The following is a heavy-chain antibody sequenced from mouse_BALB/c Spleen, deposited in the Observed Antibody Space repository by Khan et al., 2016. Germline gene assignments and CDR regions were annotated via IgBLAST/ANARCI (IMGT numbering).Heavy chain of an antibody. CDR2: ISYDGSN. V-gene: IGHV3-6*02. CDR3: ARGCVWYFDV. J-gene: IGHJ1*01. Sequence: EVQLQESGPGLVRPSQSLSLTCFVTGYSITRGYYWNWIRQFPGNKLEWMGYISYDGSNNYNPSLKEQISLAPDTSNSRFFLKLCAVTTEDTATYDCARGCVWYFDVWGAGTTVTVS. CDR1: GYSITRGYY.